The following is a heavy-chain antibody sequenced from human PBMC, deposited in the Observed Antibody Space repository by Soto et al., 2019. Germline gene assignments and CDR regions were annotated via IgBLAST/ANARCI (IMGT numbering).Heavy chain of an antibody. V-gene: IGHV4-59*08. CDR2: IYYSGST. CDR1: GGSISSYY. D-gene: IGHD3-22*01. Sequence: NLSLTCTVSGGSISSYYWSWIRQPPGKGLEWIGYIYYSGSTNYNPSLKSRVTISVDTSKNQFSLKLSSVTAADTAVYYCARQTWYYDSSGYPPDRYYFDYWGQGTLVTVSS. CDR3: ARQTWYYDSSGYPPDRYYFDY. J-gene: IGHJ4*02.